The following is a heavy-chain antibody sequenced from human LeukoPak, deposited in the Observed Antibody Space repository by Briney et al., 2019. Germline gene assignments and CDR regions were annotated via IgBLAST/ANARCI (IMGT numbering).Heavy chain of an antibody. Sequence: XXKGXXXXSYISSSGSTIYYADSVKSRFTISRDNAKNSLYLQMNSLRAEDTAVYYCARVGDYCSGGSCYSGSLDYWGQGTLVTVSS. V-gene: IGHV3-11*01. CDR3: ARVGDYCSGGSCYSGSLDY. D-gene: IGHD2-15*01. CDR2: ISSSGSTI. J-gene: IGHJ4*02.